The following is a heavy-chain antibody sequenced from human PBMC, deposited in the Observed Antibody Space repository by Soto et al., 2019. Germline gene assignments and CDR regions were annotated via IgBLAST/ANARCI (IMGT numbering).Heavy chain of an antibody. CDR3: ARRPTRTSQYCSGGSCYYFDY. D-gene: IGHD2-15*01. V-gene: IGHV4-34*01. Sequence: SSETLSLTCAVYGGSFSGYYWSWIRQPPGKGLEWIGEINHSGSTNYNPSLKSRVTISVDTSKNQFSLKLSSVTAADTAVYYCARRPTRTSQYCSGGSCYYFDYWGQGTLVTVSS. CDR2: INHSGST. J-gene: IGHJ4*02. CDR1: GGSFSGYY.